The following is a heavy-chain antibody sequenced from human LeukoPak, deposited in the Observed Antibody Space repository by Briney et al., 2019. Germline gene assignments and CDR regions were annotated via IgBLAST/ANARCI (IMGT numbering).Heavy chain of an antibody. CDR2: ISDSGRTI. CDR1: GFXFRSYE. V-gene: IGHV3-48*03. D-gene: IGHD3-10*01. J-gene: IGHJ5*02. CDR3: AKEGTPQVSTWYDL. Sequence: GGSLRLSCAASGFXFRSYEINWVRQAPGKGLEWLSYISDSGRTIYYADSVKGRFIISRDNPRNTLYPQMNILRTEDTAVYYCAKEGTPQVSTWYDLWGQGTQVIVSS.